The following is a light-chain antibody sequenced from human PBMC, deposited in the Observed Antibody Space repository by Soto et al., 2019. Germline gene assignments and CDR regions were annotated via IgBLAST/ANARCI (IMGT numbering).Light chain of an antibody. CDR3: QQSYNTPLT. J-gene: IGKJ4*01. V-gene: IGKV1-39*01. Sequence: DIQMTQSPSSLSASVGDRVTITCRASQSISTYVNWYQQRPGKAPKVLIYAASTLRSGVPSRFSGSGSGTDFTLTISGLRPEDFATYYCQQSYNTPLTFGGGTKVEVK. CDR2: AAS. CDR1: QSISTY.